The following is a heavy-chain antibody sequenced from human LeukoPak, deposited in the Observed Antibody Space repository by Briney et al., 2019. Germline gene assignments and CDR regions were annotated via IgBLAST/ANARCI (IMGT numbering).Heavy chain of an antibody. CDR3: ANHLACGSTSCPPFDY. D-gene: IGHD2-2*01. CDR1: GFTFSSYS. CDR2: ISNSGSYI. V-gene: IGHV3-21*01. J-gene: IGHJ4*02. Sequence: PGGSLRLSCAASGFTFSSYSMNWVRQAPGKGLEWVSSISNSGSYIYYADSVKGRFTISRDNAKNSLYLQMNSLRAEDTAVYYCANHLACGSTSCPPFDYWGQGTLVTVSS.